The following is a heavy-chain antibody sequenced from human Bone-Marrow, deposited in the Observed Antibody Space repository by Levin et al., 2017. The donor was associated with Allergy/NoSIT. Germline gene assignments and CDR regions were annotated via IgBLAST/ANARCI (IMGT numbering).Heavy chain of an antibody. CDR2: ISWNSGSI. CDR1: GFTFDDYA. J-gene: IGHJ4*02. Sequence: GGSLRLSCAASGFTFDDYAMHWVRQAPGKGLEWVSGISWNSGSIGYADSVKGRFTISRDNAKNSLYLQMNSLRAEDTALYYCAKSLFNCSGGSCYLYYFDYWGQGTLVTVSS. D-gene: IGHD2-15*01. CDR3: AKSLFNCSGGSCYLYYFDY. V-gene: IGHV3-9*01.